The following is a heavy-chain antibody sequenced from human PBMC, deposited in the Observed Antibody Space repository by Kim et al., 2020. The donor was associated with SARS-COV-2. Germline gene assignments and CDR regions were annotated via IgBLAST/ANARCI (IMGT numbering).Heavy chain of an antibody. CDR3: ATARLTDSNWFDP. Sequence: YADSSKDRLTISQDTAKKSLYLQMNSPRDEDTALYYCATARLTDSNWFDPWGQGTLVTVSS. J-gene: IGHJ5*02. D-gene: IGHD6-25*01. V-gene: IGHV3-9*01.